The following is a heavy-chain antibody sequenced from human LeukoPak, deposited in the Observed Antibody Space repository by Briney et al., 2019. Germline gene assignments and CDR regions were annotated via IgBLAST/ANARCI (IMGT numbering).Heavy chain of an antibody. V-gene: IGHV3-33*01. CDR3: TRYNNDHFDY. J-gene: IGHJ4*02. CDR1: GFTFGGYG. CDR2: IAYDGSRA. Sequence: GGSQRLSCAGSGFTFGGYGMHWFRQTPGKGLEWVAVIAYDGSRAFYADSVKGRFTISRDNSKNTMSVQMDDLRAEDTAVYYCTRYNNDHFDYWGQGTLVTVSS. D-gene: IGHD1-14*01.